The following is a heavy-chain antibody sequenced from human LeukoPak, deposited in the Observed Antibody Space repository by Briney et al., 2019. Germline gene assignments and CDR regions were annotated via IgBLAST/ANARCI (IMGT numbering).Heavy chain of an antibody. V-gene: IGHV4-39*07. CDR2: IYYSGST. J-gene: IGHJ4*02. CDR3: ARGGALIYYFDY. CDR1: GFTFSSYS. Sequence: PGGSLRLSCAASGFTFSSYSMNWVRQAPGKGLEWIGSIYYSGSTYYNPSLKSRVTISVDTSKNQFSLKLSSVTAADTAVYYCARGGALIYYFDYWGQGTLVTVSS. D-gene: IGHD3-10*01.